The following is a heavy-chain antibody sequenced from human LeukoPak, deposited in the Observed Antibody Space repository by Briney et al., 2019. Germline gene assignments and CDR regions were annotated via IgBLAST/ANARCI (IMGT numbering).Heavy chain of an antibody. CDR2: ISSSSSTI. V-gene: IGHV3-48*01. CDR1: GFTFSSYS. J-gene: IGHJ5*02. Sequence: GGSLRLSCAASGFTFSSYSMNWVRQAPGKGLEWVSYISSSSSTIYYADSVKGRFTISRDNSKNTLYLQMNSLRAEDTAVYYCAKTLDYSNYDWFDPWGQGTLVTVSS. D-gene: IGHD4-11*01. CDR3: AKTLDYSNYDWFDP.